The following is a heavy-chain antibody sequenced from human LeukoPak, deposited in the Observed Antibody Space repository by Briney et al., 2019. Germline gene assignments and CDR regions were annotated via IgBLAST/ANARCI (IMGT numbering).Heavy chain of an antibody. Sequence: ASVKVSCKASGFTFTRYDINWVRQAPGQGLEWMGWMNPNNGNTGYAQTFQGRVTMTRDTFTSTAYMELRSLTSEDTAVYYCVRDGEGLAISVNYWFDLWGQGTLVTVSS. CDR1: GFTFTRYD. V-gene: IGHV1-8*01. J-gene: IGHJ5*02. D-gene: IGHD3-10*01. CDR2: MNPNNGNT. CDR3: VRDGEGLAISVNYWFDL.